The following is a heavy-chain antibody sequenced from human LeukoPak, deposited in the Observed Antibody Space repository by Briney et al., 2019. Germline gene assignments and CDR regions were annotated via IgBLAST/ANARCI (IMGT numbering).Heavy chain of an antibody. CDR2: INHSGTT. D-gene: IGHD3-10*01. J-gene: IGHJ6*02. CDR1: GGSFSGYY. V-gene: IGHV4-34*01. CDR3: ARRRGQGSGSYFHYYYYGMDV. Sequence: SETLSLTCAVYGGSFSGYYWNWIGQPPGEGLEWIGEINHSGTTNYNPSLKSRVTISIDTSKNQFSLKLSSVTAADTAVYSCARRRGQGSGSYFHYYYYGMDVWGQGTTVTVSS.